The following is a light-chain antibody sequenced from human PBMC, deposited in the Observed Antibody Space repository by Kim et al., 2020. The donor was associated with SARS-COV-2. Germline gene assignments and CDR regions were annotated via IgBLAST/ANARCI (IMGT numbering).Light chain of an antibody. V-gene: IGKV3-20*01. CDR1: QSVSSSY. J-gene: IGKJ4*01. CDR2: GSS. CDR3: QQYGTSPLT. Sequence: AAGERATLSCRASQSVSSSYLAWYQQKPGQDPRLLIYGSSNRATGIPDRFSGSGSGTDFTLTISRLEPEDFAVYYCQQYGTSPLTFGGGTKVDIK.